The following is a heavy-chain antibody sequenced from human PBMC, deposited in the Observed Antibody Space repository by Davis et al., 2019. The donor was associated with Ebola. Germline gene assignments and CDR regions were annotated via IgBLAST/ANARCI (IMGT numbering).Heavy chain of an antibody. CDR1: GGSISSSSYY. Sequence: SETLSLTCPVSGGSISSSSYYWGWIRQPPGKGLEWIGSIYYSGSTYYNPSLKSRVTISVDTSKNQFSRKLSSVTAADTAVYYCAKMFGELFPEALDIWGQGTMVTVSS. D-gene: IGHD3-10*02. V-gene: IGHV4-39*01. J-gene: IGHJ3*02. CDR2: IYYSGST. CDR3: AKMFGELFPEALDI.